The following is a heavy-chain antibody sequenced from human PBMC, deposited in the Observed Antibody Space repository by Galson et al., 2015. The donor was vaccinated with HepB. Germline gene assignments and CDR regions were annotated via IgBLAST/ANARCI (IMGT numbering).Heavy chain of an antibody. CDR2: IRYDGSNK. V-gene: IGHV3-30*02. J-gene: IGHJ4*02. D-gene: IGHD6-19*01. CDR3: AKVGIAVAALGY. Sequence: SLRLSCAASGFTFSSYGMHWVRQAPGKGLEWVAFIRYDGSNKYYADSVKGRFTISRDNSKNTLYLQMNSLRAEDTAVYYCAKVGIAVAALGYWGQGTLVTVSS. CDR1: GFTFSSYG.